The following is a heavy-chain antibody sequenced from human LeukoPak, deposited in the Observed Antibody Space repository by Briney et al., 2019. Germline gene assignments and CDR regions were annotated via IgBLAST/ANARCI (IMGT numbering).Heavy chain of an antibody. D-gene: IGHD1-26*01. J-gene: IGHJ4*02. Sequence: PSETLSLTCSVSGASISGGTYYWGWIRQPPGKGLEWFGSIYYTGSTYDNPSLKSRVTISVDTSKNQFSLKLSSVTAADTAVYYCARRGGSGRAFDYWGQGTLVTVSS. CDR1: GASISGGTYY. CDR2: IYYTGST. CDR3: ARRGGSGRAFDY. V-gene: IGHV4-39*01.